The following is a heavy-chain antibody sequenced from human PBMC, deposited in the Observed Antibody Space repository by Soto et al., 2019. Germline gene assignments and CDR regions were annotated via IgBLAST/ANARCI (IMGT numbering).Heavy chain of an antibody. CDR3: ARLHLFVVVPAAIIGDYYYYMDV. CDR1: GGSISSSSYY. V-gene: IGHV4-39*01. CDR2: IYYSGST. J-gene: IGHJ6*03. D-gene: IGHD2-2*01. Sequence: SETLSLTCTVSGGSISSSSYYWGWIRQPPGKGLERVGSIYYSGSTYYNPSLKSRVTISVDTSKNQFSLKLSSVTAADTAVYYCARLHLFVVVPAAIIGDYYYYMDVWGKGTTVTVSS.